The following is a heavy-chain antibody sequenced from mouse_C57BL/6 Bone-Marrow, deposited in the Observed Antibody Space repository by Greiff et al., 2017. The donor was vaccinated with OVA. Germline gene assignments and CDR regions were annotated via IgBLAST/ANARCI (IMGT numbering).Heavy chain of an antibody. J-gene: IGHJ2*01. CDR1: GYTFTSYW. CDR2: IYPGSGST. CDR3: ARSRRSPYFDD. Sequence: VQLQQPGAELVKPGASVKMSCTASGYTFTSYWITWVKQRPGQGLEWIGDIYPGSGSTNYNETFKSKATLTVDTSSSTAYMQLSSLTSDDSAVYYCARSRRSPYFDDWGQGTTLTVSS. V-gene: IGHV1-55*01.